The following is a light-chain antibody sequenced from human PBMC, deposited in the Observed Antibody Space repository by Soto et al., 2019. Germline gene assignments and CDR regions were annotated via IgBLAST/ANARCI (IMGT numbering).Light chain of an antibody. CDR3: QQYISYPYT. CDR2: DAS. Sequence: DIQMTQFPSTLSASVGDRVTITCRASQTTNTWLAWYQQKPGTAPKLLIYDASSLEGGVPSRFSASGSGTEFTLTISSLRPDYLATYYCQQYISYPYTFGQGTKVEIK. CDR1: QTTNTW. J-gene: IGKJ2*01. V-gene: IGKV1-5*01.